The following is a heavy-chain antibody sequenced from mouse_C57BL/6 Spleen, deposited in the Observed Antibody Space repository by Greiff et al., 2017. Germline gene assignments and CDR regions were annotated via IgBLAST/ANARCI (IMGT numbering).Heavy chain of an antibody. J-gene: IGHJ2*01. CDR3: TTGREGDYDLYFDY. Sequence: VQLQQSGAELVRPGASVKLSCTASGFNIKDYYMHWVKQRPEQGLEWIGWIDPENGDTEYASKFQGKATITADTASNTAYLQLSSLTSEDTAVSYCTTGREGDYDLYFDYWGQGTTLTVSS. CDR1: GFNIKDYY. D-gene: IGHD2-4*01. V-gene: IGHV14-4*01. CDR2: IDPENGDT.